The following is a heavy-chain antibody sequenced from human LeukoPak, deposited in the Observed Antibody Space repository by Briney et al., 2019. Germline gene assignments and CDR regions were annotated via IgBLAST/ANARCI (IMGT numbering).Heavy chain of an antibody. V-gene: IGHV3-15*01. CDR2: IKSKTDCGTT. CDR3: TTRVVATITLLDY. D-gene: IGHD5-12*01. CDR1: GFTFSNAW. J-gene: IGHJ4*02. Sequence: GGSLRLSCAASGFTFSNAWMSWVRQAPGKGLEWVGRIKSKTDCGTTDYAAPVKGRFTISRDDSKNTLYLQMNSLKTEDTAVYYCTTRVVATITLLDYWGQGTLVTVSS.